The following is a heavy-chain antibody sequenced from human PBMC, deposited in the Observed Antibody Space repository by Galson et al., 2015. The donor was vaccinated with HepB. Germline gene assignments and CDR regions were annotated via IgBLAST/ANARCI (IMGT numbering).Heavy chain of an antibody. CDR1: GGSISSYY. D-gene: IGHD1-14*01. V-gene: IGHV4-59*01. CDR2: IYYSGST. J-gene: IGHJ6*02. CDR3: ASGSNLYYYYGMDV. Sequence: SETLSLTCTVSGGSISSYYWSWIRQPPGKGLEWIGYIYYSGSTNYNPSLKSRVTISVDTSKNQFSLKLSSVTAADTAVYYCASGSNLYYYYGMDVWGQGTTVTVSS.